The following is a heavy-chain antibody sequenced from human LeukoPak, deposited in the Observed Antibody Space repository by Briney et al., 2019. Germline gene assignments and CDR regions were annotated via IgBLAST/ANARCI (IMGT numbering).Heavy chain of an antibody. Sequence: GASVKVSCKASGYTFTGYYMHWVRQAPGQGLEWMGWINPNSGGTNYAQKFQGRVTMTRDTSISTVYMELSRLRSDDTAVYYCAREPIVGATTSYGMDVWGQGTTVTVSS. J-gene: IGHJ6*02. D-gene: IGHD1-26*01. CDR2: INPNSGGT. CDR3: AREPIVGATTSYGMDV. V-gene: IGHV1-2*02. CDR1: GYTFTGYY.